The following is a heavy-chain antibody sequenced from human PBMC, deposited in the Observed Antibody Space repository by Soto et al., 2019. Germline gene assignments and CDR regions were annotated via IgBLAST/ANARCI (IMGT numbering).Heavy chain of an antibody. CDR2: ISSSSGST. D-gene: IGHD5-12*01. CDR1: GFTFSDDY. J-gene: IGHJ6*02. V-gene: IGHV3-11*06. CDR3: ARDRGGYDRLYYYHGMDV. Sequence: GGSLRLSCAASGFTFSDDYMSWIRQAPGKVLEYISYISSSSGSTNYADSVTGRFTIARDNAKNSLYLQMSSLRAEDTAVYYCARDRGGYDRLYYYHGMDVWGQGTTVTVSS.